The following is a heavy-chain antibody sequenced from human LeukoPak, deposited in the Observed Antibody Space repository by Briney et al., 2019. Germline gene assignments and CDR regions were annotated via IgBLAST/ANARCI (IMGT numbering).Heavy chain of an antibody. V-gene: IGHV1-2*02. CDR3: ARDSKAVAGTGIDY. CDR2: INPNSGGT. Sequence: ASVKVSCKASGYTFTGYYLHWVRQAPGQGLEWMGWINPNSGGTKYAQKFQGRVTMTTDTSTSTAYMELRSLRSDDTAVYYCARDSKAVAGTGIDYWGQGTLVTVSS. J-gene: IGHJ4*02. D-gene: IGHD6-19*01. CDR1: GYTFTGYY.